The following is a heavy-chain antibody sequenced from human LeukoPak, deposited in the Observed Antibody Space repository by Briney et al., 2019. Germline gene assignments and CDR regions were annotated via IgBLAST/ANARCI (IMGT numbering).Heavy chain of an antibody. Sequence: PSETLSLTCAVYGGSFSGYYWSWIRQPPGKGLGWIGEINHSGSTNYNPSLKSRVTISVDTSKNQFSLKLSSVTAADTAAYYCASQAHYYDSSGYSGLFDYWGQGTLVTVSS. J-gene: IGHJ4*02. CDR1: GGSFSGYY. CDR3: ASQAHYYDSSGYSGLFDY. D-gene: IGHD3-22*01. CDR2: INHSGST. V-gene: IGHV4-34*01.